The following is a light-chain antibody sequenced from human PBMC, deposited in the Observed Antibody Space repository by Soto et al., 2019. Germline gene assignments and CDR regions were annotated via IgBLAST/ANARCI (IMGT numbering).Light chain of an antibody. Sequence: QSVLTQPASVSGSPGQSITISCSGTSSDVGAYNYVSWYQQHPGKAPKLMIYEVSNRPSGVSNRFSGSKSGNTASLTISGLQAEDEADYYCGSYTGSSYVFGTGTKVTAL. V-gene: IGLV2-14*01. CDR1: SSDVGAYNY. CDR2: EVS. J-gene: IGLJ1*01. CDR3: GSYTGSSYV.